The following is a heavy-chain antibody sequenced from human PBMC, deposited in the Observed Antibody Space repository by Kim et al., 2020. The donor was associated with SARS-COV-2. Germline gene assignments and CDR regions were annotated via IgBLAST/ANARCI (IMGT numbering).Heavy chain of an antibody. V-gene: IGHV3-23*01. D-gene: IGHD3-10*01. CDR3: AKVSDYYGSGSYPDY. CDR1: GFTFSNYA. CDR2: ISGSGGYT. Sequence: GGSLRLSCAASGFTFSNYAMSWVRQAPGKGLVWVSGISGSGGYTYYTDSVKGRFTISRDNSKNTLYLQMNSLRAEDTAVYYCAKVSDYYGSGSYPDYWGQGTLVTVSS. J-gene: IGHJ4*02.